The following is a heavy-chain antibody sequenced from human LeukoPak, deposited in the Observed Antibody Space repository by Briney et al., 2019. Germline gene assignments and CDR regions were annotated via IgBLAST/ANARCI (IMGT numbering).Heavy chain of an antibody. D-gene: IGHD2-8*01. Sequence: GGSLRLSCAASGFTFSDHYIGWVRQAPGKGLEWVGRTRNKANSYTTEYAASVKGRFTISRDDSKNSLYLQINSLKTEDTAVYYCARQLCTNGVCYRHFDYWGQGTLVTVSS. J-gene: IGHJ4*02. CDR3: ARQLCTNGVCYRHFDY. CDR1: GFTFSDHY. CDR2: TRNKANSYTT. V-gene: IGHV3-72*01.